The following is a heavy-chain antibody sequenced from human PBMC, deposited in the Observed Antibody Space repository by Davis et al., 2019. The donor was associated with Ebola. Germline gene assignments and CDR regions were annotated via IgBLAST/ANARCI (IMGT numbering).Heavy chain of an antibody. CDR2: INHSGST. V-gene: IGHV4-34*01. J-gene: IGHJ4*02. Sequence: ESLRLSCAVYGGSFSGYYWSWIRQPPGKGLEWIGEINHSGSTNYNPSLKSRVTISVDTSKNQFSLKLSSVTAADTAVYYCARPKYYYDSSGYYSYWGQGTLVTVSS. CDR1: GGSFSGYY. D-gene: IGHD3-22*01. CDR3: ARPKYYYDSSGYYSY.